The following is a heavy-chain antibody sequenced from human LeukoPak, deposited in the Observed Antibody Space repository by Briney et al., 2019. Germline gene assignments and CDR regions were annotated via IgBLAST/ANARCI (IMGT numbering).Heavy chain of an antibody. V-gene: IGHV3-11*06. D-gene: IGHD6-13*01. CDR2: ISSSSSYK. CDR3: ARLLAAAGTQVIDY. CDR1: GFTFSDYY. Sequence: GGSLRLSCAASGFTFSDYYMSWIRQAPGKGLEWVSYISSSSSYKNYADSVKGRFTISRDNAKNSLYLQMNSLRAEDTAVYYCARLLAAAGTQVIDYWGQGTLVTVSS. J-gene: IGHJ4*02.